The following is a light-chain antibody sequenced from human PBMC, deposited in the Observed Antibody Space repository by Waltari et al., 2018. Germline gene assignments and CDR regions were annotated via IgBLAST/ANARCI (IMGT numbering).Light chain of an antibody. CDR3: QSYDTTLSVV. Sequence: QSVLTQPPSVSGAPGQRVTISCTGSGSNIGAGYDVHWYQQLPRAAPKLLIYGSTSLLLGVPDRFFGSTSGTSAFLAITGLQAEDEADYYCQSYDTTLSVVFGGGTKLTVL. J-gene: IGLJ3*02. CDR2: GST. CDR1: GSNIGAGYD. V-gene: IGLV1-40*01.